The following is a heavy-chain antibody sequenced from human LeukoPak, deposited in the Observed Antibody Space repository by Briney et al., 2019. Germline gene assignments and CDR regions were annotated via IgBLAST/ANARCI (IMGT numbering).Heavy chain of an antibody. D-gene: IGHD3-3*01. V-gene: IGHV1-18*01. J-gene: IGHJ5*02. CDR1: GYTFTSYG. CDR3: ARDYDFWSGYPTGDWFDP. CDR2: ISAYNGNT. Sequence: ASVTVSCKASGYTFTSYGISWVRQAPGQGLEWMGWISAYNGNTNYAQKLQGRVTMTTDTSTSTAYMELRSLRSDDTAVYYCARDYDFWSGYPTGDWFDPWGQGTLVTVSS.